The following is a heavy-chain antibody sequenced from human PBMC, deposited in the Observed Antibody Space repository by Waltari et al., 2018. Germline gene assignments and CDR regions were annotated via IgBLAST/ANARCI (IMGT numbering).Heavy chain of an antibody. CDR1: GGSISSYY. V-gene: IGHV4-59*01. CDR2: IYYSGST. D-gene: IGHD3-22*01. Sequence: QEQLQESGPGLVKPSETLSLTCTVSGGSISSYYWSWIRQPPGKGLEWIGYIYYSGSTNYNPSLKSRVTISVDTSKNQFSLKLSSVTAADTAVYYCARARYYDSSSYYYYYYMDVWGKGTTVTVSS. CDR3: ARARYYDSSSYYYYYYMDV. J-gene: IGHJ6*03.